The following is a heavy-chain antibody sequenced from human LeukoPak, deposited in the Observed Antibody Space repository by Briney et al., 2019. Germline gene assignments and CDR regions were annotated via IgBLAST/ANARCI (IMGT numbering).Heavy chain of an antibody. D-gene: IGHD2-15*01. CDR3: ARAAYCGGGSCSWFDP. Sequence: GESLKISCKGSGYSFATNWIGWVRQMPGKGLEWMGIIYPGDSHTRYSPSFQGQVTISADKSINTAYLQWSSLKASDTAMYYCARAAYCGGGSCSWFDPWGQGTLVTVSS. CDR1: GYSFATNW. V-gene: IGHV5-51*01. CDR2: IYPGDSHT. J-gene: IGHJ5*02.